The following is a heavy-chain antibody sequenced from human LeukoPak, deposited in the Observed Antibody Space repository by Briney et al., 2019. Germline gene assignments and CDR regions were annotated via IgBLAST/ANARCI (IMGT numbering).Heavy chain of an antibody. J-gene: IGHJ6*02. CDR3: ARSYCSGGSCFYYYYGMDV. D-gene: IGHD2-15*01. Sequence: PSETLSLTCAVYGGSFSGYYWSWIRQPPGKGLEWIGEINHSGSTNYNPSLKSRVTISVDTSKNQFSLKLSSVTAADTAVYYCARSYCSGGSCFYYYYGMDVWGRGTTVTVSS. V-gene: IGHV4-34*01. CDR1: GGSFSGYY. CDR2: INHSGST.